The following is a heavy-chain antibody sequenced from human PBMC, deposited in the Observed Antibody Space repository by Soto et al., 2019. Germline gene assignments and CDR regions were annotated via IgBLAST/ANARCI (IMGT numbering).Heavy chain of an antibody. J-gene: IGHJ6*02. CDR1: GYSFTSYW. D-gene: IGHD3-22*01. V-gene: IGHV5-51*01. CDR3: ARCPQDYYDSSGYYGSGYYYGMDV. CDR2: IYPGDSDT. Sequence: RGESLKISCKGSGYSFTSYWIGWVRQMPGKGLEWMGIIYPGDSDTRYSPSFQGQVTISADKSISTAYLQWSSLKASDTAMYYCARCPQDYYDSSGYYGSGYYYGMDVWGQGTTVTVSS.